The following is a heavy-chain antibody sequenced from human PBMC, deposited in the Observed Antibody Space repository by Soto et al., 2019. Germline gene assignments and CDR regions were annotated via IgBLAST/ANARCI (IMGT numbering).Heavy chain of an antibody. CDR1: GYDCTTYG. CDR2: ISAHNGNT. V-gene: IGHV1-18*01. J-gene: IGHJ4*02. CDR3: ARGRYGDY. Sequence: GASVKVSCKGSGYDCTTYGITWVRQAPGQGLEWMAWISAHNGNTNYAPNLQGRVTVTRDTSTSTAYIELRSLRSDDTAVYYCARGRYGDYWGQGALVTVSS. D-gene: IGHD1-1*01.